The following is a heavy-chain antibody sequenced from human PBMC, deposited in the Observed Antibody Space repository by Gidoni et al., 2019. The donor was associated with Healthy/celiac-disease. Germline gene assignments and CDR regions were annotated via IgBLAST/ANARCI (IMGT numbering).Heavy chain of an antibody. CDR1: GFTFSSYW. J-gene: IGHJ6*02. D-gene: IGHD3-3*01. CDR3: ARGPSSTYYDFWSGYFPPGHYYGMDV. CDR2: INSDGSST. V-gene: IGHV3-74*01. Sequence: EVQLVESGGGLVQPGGSLRLSCAASGFTFSSYWMHWVRQAPGKGLVWVSRINSDGSSTSYADSVKGRFTISRDNAKNTLYLQMNSLRAEDTAVYYCARGPSSTYYDFWSGYFPPGHYYGMDVWGQGTTVTVSS.